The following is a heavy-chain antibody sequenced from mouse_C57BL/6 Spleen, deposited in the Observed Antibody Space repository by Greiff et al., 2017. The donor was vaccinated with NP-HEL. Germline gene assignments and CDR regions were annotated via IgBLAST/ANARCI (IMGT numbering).Heavy chain of an antibody. CDR1: GYTFTEYT. CDR3: ARHEGYGYDSFAY. V-gene: IGHV1-62-2*01. Sequence: VQLQQSGAELVKPGASVKLSCKASGYTFTEYTIHWVKQRSGQGLEWIGWFNPGSGSIKYTEKFKGKATLTADKSSSTDDKELSRLTAEDAAVYVSARHEGYGYDSFAYWGQGTLVTVSA. J-gene: IGHJ3*01. CDR2: FNPGSGSI. D-gene: IGHD2-2*01.